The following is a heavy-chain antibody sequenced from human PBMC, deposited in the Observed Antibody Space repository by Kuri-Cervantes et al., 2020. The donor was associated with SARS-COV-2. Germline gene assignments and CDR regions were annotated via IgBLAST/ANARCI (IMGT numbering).Heavy chain of an antibody. Sequence: GSLRLSCAASGFTFSSYAMHWVRQAPGKGLEWVAVISYDGSNKYYADSVKGRFTISRDNSKNTLYLQMNSLRAEDTAVYYCARGPPEYQLLNTAFDIWGQGTMVTVSS. CDR2: ISYDGSNK. CDR3: ARGPPEYQLLNTAFDI. J-gene: IGHJ3*02. CDR1: GFTFSSYA. V-gene: IGHV3-30-3*01. D-gene: IGHD2-2*01.